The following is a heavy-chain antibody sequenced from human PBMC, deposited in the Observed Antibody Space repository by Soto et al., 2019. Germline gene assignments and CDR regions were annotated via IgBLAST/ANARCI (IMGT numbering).Heavy chain of an antibody. Sequence: SVKVSCKASGGTFSSYAISWVRQAPGQGLEWMGGIIPIFGTANYAQKFQGRVTITADKSTSTAYMELSSLRSEDTAVYHCARGGLVVPAADYYYGMDVWGQGTPVTLSS. CDR3: ARGGLVVPAADYYYGMDV. CDR1: GGTFSSYA. CDR2: IIPIFGTA. D-gene: IGHD2-2*01. J-gene: IGHJ6*02. V-gene: IGHV1-69*06.